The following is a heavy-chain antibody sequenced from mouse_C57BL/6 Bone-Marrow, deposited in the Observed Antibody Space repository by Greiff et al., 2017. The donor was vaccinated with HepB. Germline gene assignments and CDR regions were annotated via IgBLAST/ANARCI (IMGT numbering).Heavy chain of an antibody. CDR3: AKNWLLPYYAMDY. CDR1: GFSLTSYG. D-gene: IGHD2-3*01. J-gene: IGHJ4*01. V-gene: IGHV2-5*01. CDR2: IWRGGST. Sequence: QVQLQQSGPGLVQPSQSLSITCTVSGFSLTSYGVHWVRQSPGKGLEWLGVIWRGGSTDYNAAFMSRLSITKDNSKSQVFFKMNSLQADDTAIYYCAKNWLLPYYAMDYWGQGTSVTVSS.